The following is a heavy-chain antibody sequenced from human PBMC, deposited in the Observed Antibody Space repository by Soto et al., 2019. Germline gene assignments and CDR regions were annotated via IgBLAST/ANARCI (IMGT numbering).Heavy chain of an antibody. Sequence: GGSLRLSCAASGLTFSSYSMSWVRQAPGKGLEWVSAISGSGGSADYADSVKGRFTISRDNSKNTLYLQMNSLRAGDTAVFYCAKSVDQFYYYYYMDVWGKGTPVTVSS. CDR1: GLTFSSYS. V-gene: IGHV3-23*01. J-gene: IGHJ6*03. CDR3: AKSVDQFYYYYYMDV. CDR2: ISGSGGSA.